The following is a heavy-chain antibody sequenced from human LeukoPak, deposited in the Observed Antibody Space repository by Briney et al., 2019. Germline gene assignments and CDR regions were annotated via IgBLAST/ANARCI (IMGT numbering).Heavy chain of an antibody. CDR3: ARDSSHYGSGSYYNTYYFDY. D-gene: IGHD3-10*01. Sequence: ASVKVSCKASGYTFTGYYVHWVRQAPGQGLEWLGWINPNSGGTSYAQKFQGRVTMTRDTSISTAYMELSRLRSDDTAVYYCARDSSHYGSGSYYNTYYFDYWGQGTLVTVSS. V-gene: IGHV1-2*02. J-gene: IGHJ4*02. CDR1: GYTFTGYY. CDR2: INPNSGGT.